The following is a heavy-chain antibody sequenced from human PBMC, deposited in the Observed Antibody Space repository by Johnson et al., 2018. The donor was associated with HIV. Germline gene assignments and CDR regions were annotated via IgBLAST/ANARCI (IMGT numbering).Heavy chain of an antibody. CDR2: IQYDGTKV. Sequence: QVQLVESGGGVVQPGGSLRLSCAASGFTFSNYGIHWVRQAPGRGLEWVTFIQYDGTKVYYADSLKGRFTSARDNSKNMLYLQMNNLRVEDTAVYYCAKDVGNYWPDAFDIWGQGAVVTVSS. D-gene: IGHD3-3*01. CDR3: AKDVGNYWPDAFDI. J-gene: IGHJ3*02. V-gene: IGHV3-30*02. CDR1: GFTFSNYG.